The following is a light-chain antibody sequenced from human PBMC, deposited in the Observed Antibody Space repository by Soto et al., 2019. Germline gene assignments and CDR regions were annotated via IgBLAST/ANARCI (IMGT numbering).Light chain of an antibody. V-gene: IGKV3-20*01. Sequence: ELVLTQSPCTLSLSPGERATLSCRASQTVSSSYLAWYQQKPGQAPRLLIYGASSRATGIPDRFSGSGSGTDFTLTISRLEPEDFAVYYCQQYGSSPGTFGQGTKVEIK. J-gene: IGKJ1*01. CDR2: GAS. CDR1: QTVSSSY. CDR3: QQYGSSPGT.